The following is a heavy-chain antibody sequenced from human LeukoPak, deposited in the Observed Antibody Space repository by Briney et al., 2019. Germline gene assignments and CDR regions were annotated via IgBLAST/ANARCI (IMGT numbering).Heavy chain of an antibody. CDR2: INHSGST. Sequence: SETLSLTCAVYGGSFSGYYWSWIRQPPGKGLEWIGEINHSGSTNYNPSLKSRVTISVDTSKNQFSLKLSSVTAADTAVYYCASRGVTTVPGVDYWGQGTLVTVSS. CDR1: GGSFSGYY. D-gene: IGHD4-17*01. J-gene: IGHJ4*02. V-gene: IGHV4-34*01. CDR3: ASRGVTTVPGVDY.